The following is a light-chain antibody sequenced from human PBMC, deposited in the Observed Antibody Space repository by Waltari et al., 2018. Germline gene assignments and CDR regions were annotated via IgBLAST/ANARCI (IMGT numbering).Light chain of an antibody. J-gene: IGLJ2*01. CDR1: RNYIGNSNH. CDR2: EVT. Sequence: QPALTQPASVSGSPGQSLTIPSTAPRNYIGNSNHFCWYQQHPGKAPRLIISEVTERPSGVSDRFSGSKSGNTASLTISGLQAEDEADYYCLSYTTRISFVFGGGTKLSVL. V-gene: IGLV2-23*02. CDR3: LSYTTRISFV.